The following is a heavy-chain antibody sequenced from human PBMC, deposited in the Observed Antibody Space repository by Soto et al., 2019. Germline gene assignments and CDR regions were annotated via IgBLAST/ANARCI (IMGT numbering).Heavy chain of an antibody. CDR1: GDSISTAY. V-gene: IGHV4-59*01. CDR3: ARGEWFLRGYGMDV. Sequence: PSETLSLTCRVSGDSISTAYWSWIRQPPGKRLEYIGFIYNGGSPNYNPSLESRVTISPDTSKNQFSLKLSSVTAADTAVYYCARGEWFLRGYGMDVWGRGTTVTVSS. D-gene: IGHD3-3*01. CDR2: IYNGGSP. J-gene: IGHJ6*02.